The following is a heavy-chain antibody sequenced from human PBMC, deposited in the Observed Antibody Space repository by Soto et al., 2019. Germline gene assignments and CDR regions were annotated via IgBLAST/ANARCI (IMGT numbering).Heavy chain of an antibody. CDR2: IYHSGST. V-gene: IGHV4-30-2*01. D-gene: IGHD1-1*01. Sequence: SETLSLTCAVSGGSISSGGYSWGWIRQPPGKGLEWIGYIYHSGSTYYNPSLKSRVTISVDRSKNQFSLKLSSVTAADTAVYYCARAIYMEHYYFDYWGQGTLVTVSS. CDR1: GGSISSGGYS. CDR3: ARAIYMEHYYFDY. J-gene: IGHJ4*02.